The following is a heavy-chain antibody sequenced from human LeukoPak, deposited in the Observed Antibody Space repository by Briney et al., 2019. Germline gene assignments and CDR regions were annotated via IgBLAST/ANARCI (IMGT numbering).Heavy chain of an antibody. CDR3: ARRNDFDI. J-gene: IGHJ3*02. CDR2: IYSSGST. V-gene: IGHV4-4*08. CDR1: GGSISNYY. Sequence: SETLSLTCTVSGGSISNYYWSWIRQPAGKGLEWIGYIYSSGSTEYKPSLKSRATISADTSKNQFSLKLTSVTAADTAIYYCARRNDFDIWGQGTMVTVSS.